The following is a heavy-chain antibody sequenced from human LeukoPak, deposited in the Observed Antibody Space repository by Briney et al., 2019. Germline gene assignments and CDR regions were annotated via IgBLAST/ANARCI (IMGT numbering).Heavy chain of an antibody. J-gene: IGHJ3*02. CDR1: GGSISSSSYY. CDR3: AREAYSDAFDI. D-gene: IGHD2-15*01. Sequence: PSETLSLTCTVSGGSISSSSYYWSWIRQPPGKGLEWIGYIYYSGSTNYNPSLKSRVTISVDTSKNQFSLKLSSVTAADTAVYYCAREAYSDAFDIWGQGTMVTVSS. V-gene: IGHV4-61*01. CDR2: IYYSGST.